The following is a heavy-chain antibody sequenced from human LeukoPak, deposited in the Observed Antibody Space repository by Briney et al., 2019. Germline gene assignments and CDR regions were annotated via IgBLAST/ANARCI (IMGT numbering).Heavy chain of an antibody. D-gene: IGHD3-9*01. V-gene: IGHV4-59*01. J-gene: IGHJ4*02. CDR2: IYYTGTT. Sequence: ETLSLTCSVSGGSISIYYWTWIRQIPGKGLEWIGYIYYTGTTNYNPLFESRATISVDTSKNQFSLKLTSVTAANTAVYFCARGEDFERYYLAYWGQGTLVTVSS. CDR3: ARGEDFERYYLAY. CDR1: GGSISIYY.